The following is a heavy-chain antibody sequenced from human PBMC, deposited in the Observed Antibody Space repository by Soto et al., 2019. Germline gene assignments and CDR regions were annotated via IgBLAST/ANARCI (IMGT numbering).Heavy chain of an antibody. Sequence: EVQLVESGGGLVKPGGSLRLSCAASGFTFSNAWMSWVRQAPGKGLEWVGRIKSKTDGGTTDYAAPVKGRFTISRDDSKNTLYLQMNSLKTEDTAVYYCTTDQSWNDGGMDVWGNGTTVTVSS. CDR2: IKSKTDGGTT. CDR3: TTDQSWNDGGMDV. J-gene: IGHJ6*03. V-gene: IGHV3-15*01. D-gene: IGHD1-1*01. CDR1: GFTFSNAW.